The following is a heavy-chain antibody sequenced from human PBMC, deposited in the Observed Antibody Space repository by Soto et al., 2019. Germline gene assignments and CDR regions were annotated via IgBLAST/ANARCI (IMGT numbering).Heavy chain of an antibody. V-gene: IGHV3-23*01. CDR2: ISDSGVNT. J-gene: IGHJ4*02. Sequence: EVQLLESGGGLVQPGGSLRLSCAASGFLYSNYAMGWVRQAPGTGLEWVSAISDSGVNTYYADSVKGRFTISRDNSKNALYLEMKSLRAGDTAVYYCIKEARGHSYASLWGQGTPVTVSS. CDR3: IKEARGHSYASL. D-gene: IGHD3-16*01. CDR1: GFLYSNYA.